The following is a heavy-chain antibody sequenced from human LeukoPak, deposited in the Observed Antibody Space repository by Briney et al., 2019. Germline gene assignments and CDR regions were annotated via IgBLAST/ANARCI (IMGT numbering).Heavy chain of an antibody. V-gene: IGHV3-20*04. J-gene: IGHJ6*03. D-gene: IGHD3-9*01. CDR3: ARDATLRYFDWLLFGYMDV. Sequence: GGSLRLSCAASGFTFDDYGMSWVRQAPGKGLEWVSGINWNGGSTGYADSVKGRFTISRDNAKNSLYLQMNSLRAEDTAVYYCARDATLRYFDWLLFGYMDVWGKGTTVTVSS. CDR1: GFTFDDYG. CDR2: INWNGGST.